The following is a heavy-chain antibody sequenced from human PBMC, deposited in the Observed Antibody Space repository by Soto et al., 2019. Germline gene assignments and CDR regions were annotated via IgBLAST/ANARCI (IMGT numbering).Heavy chain of an antibody. J-gene: IGHJ5*02. D-gene: IGHD6-19*01. CDR1: GGSISSYS. V-gene: IGHV4-59*01. CDR2: NYYSGST. CDR3: AGDVSSGWTEGWFDP. Sequence: QVQLQESGPGLVKPSETLSLTCTVSGGSISSYSWSWIRPPPGKGLEWIGYNYYSGSTNYNTSLKSLGTMSVAPSKNQFSLKLSSVTAADTAVDYCAGDVSSGWTEGWFDPWGQGTLVTVSS.